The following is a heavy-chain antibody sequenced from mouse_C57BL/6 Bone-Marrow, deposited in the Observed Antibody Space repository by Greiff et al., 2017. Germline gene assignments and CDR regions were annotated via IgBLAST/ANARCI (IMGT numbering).Heavy chain of an antibody. D-gene: IGHD5-1*01. CDR2: IYPREGST. Sequence: VQLQQSDAELVKPGASVKISCRVSGYPFTDHTIHWMKQRPEQGLEWIGYIYPREGSTKYNEKFKGKATLTADKSSSTAYMQLNSLTSEDSAVYFCARLVRYLTMDYWGQGTSVTVSS. J-gene: IGHJ4*01. V-gene: IGHV1-78*01. CDR1: GYPFTDHT. CDR3: ARLVRYLTMDY.